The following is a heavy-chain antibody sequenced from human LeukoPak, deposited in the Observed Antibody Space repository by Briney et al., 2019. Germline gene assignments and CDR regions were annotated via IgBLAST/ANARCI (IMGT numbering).Heavy chain of an antibody. CDR3: ARDGPRIAALGEDFDY. J-gene: IGHJ4*02. CDR2: INPSGGST. V-gene: IGHV1-46*01. Sequence: GASVKVSCKASGYTFTSYYMHWVRQAPGQGLEWMGIINPSGGSTSYAQKFQGRVTMTRDTSTSTVYMKLSSLRSEDTAVYYCARDGPRIAALGEDFDYWGQGTLVTVSS. D-gene: IGHD6-6*01. CDR1: GYTFTSYY.